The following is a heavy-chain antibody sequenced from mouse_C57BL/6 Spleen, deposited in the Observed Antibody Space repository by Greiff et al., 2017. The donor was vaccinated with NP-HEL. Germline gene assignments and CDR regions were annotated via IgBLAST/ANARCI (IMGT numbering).Heavy chain of an antibody. D-gene: IGHD2-3*01. CDR1: GFTFSDYG. J-gene: IGHJ4*01. CDR3: ARPMVTYYAMDY. Sequence: EVKLVESGGGLVKPGGSLKLSCAASGFTFSDYGMHWVRQAPEKGLEWVAYISSGSSTIYYADTVTGRFPISRDNAEHTLFLQMTSLRSEDTARDYCARPMVTYYAMDYWGQGTSVTVSS. V-gene: IGHV5-17*01. CDR2: ISSGSSTI.